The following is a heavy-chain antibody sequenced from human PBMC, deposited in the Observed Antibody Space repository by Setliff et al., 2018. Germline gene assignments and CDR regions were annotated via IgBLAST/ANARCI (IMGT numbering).Heavy chain of an antibody. CDR1: GFAFRNYA. V-gene: IGHV3-23*01. Sequence: GGSLRLSCEGSGFAFRNYAMSWVRQAPGKGLEWVSGISGSADKTHYADSVKGRFTVSRDNSKNTFSLQMNSLRGDETAVYYCAKSTVAYYDFWSGYSPSFDYWGQGTLVTVSS. CDR3: AKSTVAYYDFWSGYSPSFDY. J-gene: IGHJ4*02. CDR2: ISGSADKT. D-gene: IGHD3-3*01.